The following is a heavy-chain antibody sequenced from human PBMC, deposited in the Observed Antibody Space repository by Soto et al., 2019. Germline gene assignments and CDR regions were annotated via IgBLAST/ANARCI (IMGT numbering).Heavy chain of an antibody. CDR3: ARVPSSSGRAHFDY. J-gene: IGHJ4*02. V-gene: IGHV3-30-3*01. D-gene: IGHD2-15*01. CDR2: ISYDGSNK. CDR1: GFTFSSYA. Sequence: QVQLVESGGGVVQPGRSLRLSWAASGFTFSSYAMLWVRQAPGKGLEWVAVISYDGSNKYYADSVKGRFTISRDNSKNTLYLQMNSLRAEDTAVYYCARVPSSSGRAHFDYWGQGTLVTVSS.